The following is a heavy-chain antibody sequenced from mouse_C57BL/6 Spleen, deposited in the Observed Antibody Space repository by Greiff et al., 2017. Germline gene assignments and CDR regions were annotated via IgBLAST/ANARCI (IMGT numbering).Heavy chain of an antibody. J-gene: IGHJ2*01. Sequence: EVKLMESGPGLVKPSQSLSLTCSVTGYSITSGYYWKWIRQFPGNKLEWMGYISYDGSNNYNPSLKNRISITRDTSKNQFFLQLNSVTTEDTATYYCARDYYGSSYYFDYWGQGTTLTVSS. D-gene: IGHD1-1*01. CDR1: GYSITSGYY. V-gene: IGHV3-6*01. CDR3: ARDYYGSSYYFDY. CDR2: ISYDGSN.